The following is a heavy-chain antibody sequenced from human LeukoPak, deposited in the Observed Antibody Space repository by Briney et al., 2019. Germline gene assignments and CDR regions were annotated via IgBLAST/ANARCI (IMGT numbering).Heavy chain of an antibody. CDR3: ARGVWFGELANPYFDY. D-gene: IGHD3-10*01. V-gene: IGHV4-59*01. CDR1: GGSISSYY. CDR2: IYYSGST. J-gene: IGHJ4*02. Sequence: PSETLSLTCTVSGGSISSYYWSWIRQPPGKGLEWVGYIYYSGSTNYNPPLKSGVPISVDPSKNQFSLKLSSVTAADTAVYYCARGVWFGELANPYFDYWGQGTLVTVSS.